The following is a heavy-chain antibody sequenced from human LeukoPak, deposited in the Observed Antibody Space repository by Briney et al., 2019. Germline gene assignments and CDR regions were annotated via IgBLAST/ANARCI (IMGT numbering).Heavy chain of an antibody. Sequence: ASVKVSCKASGYTFTSYAMNWVRQAPGQGLEWMGWINTNTGNPTYAQGFTGRFVFSLDTSVSTAYLQISSLKAEDTAVYYCAREAYCSSTSCDDHWGQGTLVTVSS. CDR1: GYTFTSYA. CDR3: AREAYCSSTSCDDH. D-gene: IGHD2-2*01. J-gene: IGHJ4*02. V-gene: IGHV7-4-1*02. CDR2: INTNTGNP.